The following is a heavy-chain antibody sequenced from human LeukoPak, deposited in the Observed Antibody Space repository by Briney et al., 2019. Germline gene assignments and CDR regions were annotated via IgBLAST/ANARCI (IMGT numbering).Heavy chain of an antibody. CDR3: ARDGRNYDFWSGLDAFDI. D-gene: IGHD3-3*01. V-gene: IGHV1-69*13. Sequence: ASVKVSCKASGGTSSSYAISWVRQAPGQGLEWMGGIIPIFGTANYAQKFQGRVTITADESTSTAYMELSSLRSEDTAVYYCARDGRNYDFWSGLDAFDIWGQGTMVTVSS. J-gene: IGHJ3*02. CDR1: GGTSSSYA. CDR2: IIPIFGTA.